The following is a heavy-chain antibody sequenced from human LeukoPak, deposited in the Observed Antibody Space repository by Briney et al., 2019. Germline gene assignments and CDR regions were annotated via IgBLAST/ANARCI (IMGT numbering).Heavy chain of an antibody. CDR1: GSFSGXX. D-gene: IGHD6-13*01. V-gene: IGHV4-34*01. CDR2: INHSGST. J-gene: IGHJ3*02. Sequence: GSFSGXXWSXXRQXPXXXXXXIGXINHSGSTNYNPSLKSRVTISVDTSKNQFSLKPSSVTAADTAVYYCARDQAYSSSSHDAFDIWGQGTMVTVSS. CDR3: ARDQAYSSSSHDAFDI.